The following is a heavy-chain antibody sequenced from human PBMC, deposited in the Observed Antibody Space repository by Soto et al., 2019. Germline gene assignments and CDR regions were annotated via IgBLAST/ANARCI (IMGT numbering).Heavy chain of an antibody. CDR3: ARDADYYDSSGYYLGYYYYYGMDV. J-gene: IGHJ6*02. D-gene: IGHD3-22*01. Sequence: GSLRLSCAASGFTFSSYGMHWVRQAPGKGLEWVAVIWYDGSNKYYADSVKGRFTISRDNSKNTLYLQMNSLRAEDTAVYYCARDADYYDSSGYYLGYYYYYGMDVWGQGTTVTVSS. V-gene: IGHV3-33*01. CDR2: IWYDGSNK. CDR1: GFTFSSYG.